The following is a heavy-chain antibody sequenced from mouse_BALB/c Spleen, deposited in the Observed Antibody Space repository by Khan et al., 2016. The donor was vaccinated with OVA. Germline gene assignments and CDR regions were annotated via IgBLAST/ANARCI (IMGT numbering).Heavy chain of an antibody. J-gene: IGHJ3*01. CDR3: ARLAYYYDSEGFAY. CDR2: VSTGGHYT. D-gene: IGHD1-1*01. Sequence: EVELVESGGDVVKPGGSLKLSCAASGFTFSTYGMSWVRQTPDKRLEWVATVSTGGHYTYYPDPVKGRFTISRDNAKNTMYLQMSSLKSDDTAMFYCARLAYYYDSEGFAYWGQGTLVTVSA. V-gene: IGHV5-6*01. CDR1: GFTFSTYG.